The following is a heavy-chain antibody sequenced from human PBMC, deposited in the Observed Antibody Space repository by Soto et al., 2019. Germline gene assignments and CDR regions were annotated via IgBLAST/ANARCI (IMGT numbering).Heavy chain of an antibody. CDR2: LSSTGGST. CDR1: GFTFRKYV. V-gene: IGHV3-23*01. CDR3: AKDQGFLEWIPQGGLDV. J-gene: IGHJ6*02. Sequence: VQLLESGGGLAQPGGSLRLSCEVSGFTFRKYVMTWVRQAPGKGLEWFSSLSSTGGSTYYADSVKGRFTVSRDNTKHTLFMQMNSLTAEDTTIYYCAKDQGFLEWIPQGGLDVWGPGTTVAVSS. D-gene: IGHD3-3*01.